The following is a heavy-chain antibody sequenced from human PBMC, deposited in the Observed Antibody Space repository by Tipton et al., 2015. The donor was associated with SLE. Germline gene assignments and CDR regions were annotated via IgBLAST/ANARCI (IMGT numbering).Heavy chain of an antibody. CDR1: GFTFSSYA. D-gene: IGHD1-26*01. CDR2: ISYDGNTK. V-gene: IGHV3-30*04. CDR3: ARRSPPGRVPGANDI. Sequence: SLRLSCAASGFTFSSYAMHWVRQAPGKGLEWVAVISYDGNTKHYAESVNVRFTISRDNSKNTLYLQMNSLRTEDTALYYCARRSPPGRVPGANDIWGQGTMVTVSS. J-gene: IGHJ3*02.